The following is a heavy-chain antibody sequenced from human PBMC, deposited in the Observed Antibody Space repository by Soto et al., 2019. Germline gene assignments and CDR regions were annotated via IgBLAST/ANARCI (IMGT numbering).Heavy chain of an antibody. J-gene: IGHJ4*02. CDR3: ANGGGAHRPFDY. CDR2: ITGTGGST. V-gene: IGHV3-23*01. D-gene: IGHD1-26*01. Sequence: PGGSLRLSCAASETTFRSYDMSWVRQAPGKGLEWVSVITGTGGSTYYEDSVKGRFTISRDSSKNTLHLQMNSLRAEDTAVYFCANGGGAHRPFDYWGQGTLVTVSS. CDR1: ETTFRSYD.